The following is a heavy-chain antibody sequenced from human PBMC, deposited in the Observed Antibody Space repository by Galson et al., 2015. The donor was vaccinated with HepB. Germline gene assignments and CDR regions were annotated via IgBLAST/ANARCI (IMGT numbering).Heavy chain of an antibody. CDR3: ATSRLHAYCSGGSCYVGDL. CDR1: GITFNSHI. D-gene: IGHD2-15*01. Sequence: SVKVSCKASGITFNSHIIAWVRQAPGQGLEWMGGINPIFGSPPYSQKFQGRVTVAADDSTNTAYMAMNSLRSEDTAMYYCATSRLHAYCSGGSCYVGDLWGQGTLVTVSS. V-gene: IGHV1-69*13. J-gene: IGHJ5*02. CDR2: INPIFGSP.